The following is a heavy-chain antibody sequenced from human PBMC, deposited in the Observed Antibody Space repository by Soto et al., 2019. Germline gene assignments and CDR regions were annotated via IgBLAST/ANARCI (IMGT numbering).Heavy chain of an antibody. CDR3: ARDYGGGEFDY. D-gene: IGHD4-17*01. CDR2: INSDGSST. J-gene: IGHJ4*02. Sequence: GGPLRLPCAAAELNFRNAWMHWVRQAPGKGLVWVSRINSDGSSTSYADSVKGRFTISRDNAKNTLYLQMNSLRAEDMAVYYCARDYGGGEFDYWGQGTLVTVSS. V-gene: IGHV3-74*01. CDR1: ELNFRNAW.